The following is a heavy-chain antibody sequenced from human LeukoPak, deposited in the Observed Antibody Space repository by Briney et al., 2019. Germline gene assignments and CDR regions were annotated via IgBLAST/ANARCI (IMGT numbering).Heavy chain of an antibody. D-gene: IGHD2-15*01. Sequence: GGSLRLSCAASGFTFSTYSMNWVRQAPGKGLEWVSSISSSSSYIYYADSVKGRFTISRDNAKNSLYLQMNSLRVEDTAVYYCARLGYCSGGSCPLTFDYWGQGTLVTVSS. CDR2: ISSSSSYI. V-gene: IGHV3-21*01. CDR1: GFTFSTYS. J-gene: IGHJ4*02. CDR3: ARLGYCSGGSCPLTFDY.